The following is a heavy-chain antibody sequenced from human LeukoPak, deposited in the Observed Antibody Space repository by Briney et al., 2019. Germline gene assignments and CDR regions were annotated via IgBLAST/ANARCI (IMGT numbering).Heavy chain of an antibody. V-gene: IGHV3-23*01. CDR2: ISGSGGST. CDR3: ARRGGGWHFDC. CDR1: GFTFSSYA. J-gene: IGHJ4*02. Sequence: PGGSLRLSCAASGFTFSSYAMSWVRQAPGKGLEWVSAISGSGGSTYYADSVKGRFTISRDNTKNTLYLQMNSLKTEDTAVYYCARRGGGWHFDCWGQGTLVTVSS. D-gene: IGHD6-19*01.